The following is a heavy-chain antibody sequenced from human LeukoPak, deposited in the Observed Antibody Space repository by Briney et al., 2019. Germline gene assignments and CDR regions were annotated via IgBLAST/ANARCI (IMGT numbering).Heavy chain of an antibody. J-gene: IGHJ3*02. D-gene: IGHD2-15*01. CDR1: GYSFTSYC. Sequence: GESLKISCKGSGYSFTSYCIGWVRQMPGKGLEWMGIIYPGDSVTRYSPSFQGQVTISADKSISTAYLQWSSLKASDTAMYYCARRGYCSGGSCYAGHDAFDIWGQGTMVTVSS. CDR2: IYPGDSVT. CDR3: ARRGYCSGGSCYAGHDAFDI. V-gene: IGHV5-51*01.